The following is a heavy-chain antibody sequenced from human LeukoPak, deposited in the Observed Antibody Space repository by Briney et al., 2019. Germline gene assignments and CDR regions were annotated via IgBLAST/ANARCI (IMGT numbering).Heavy chain of an antibody. Sequence: ASVRVPCKAFGYSFSTTYINWVRQAPGQGLEWMGRISAYNGGTAYAQKFQGRVTMTTDSSTTTAYLHLASLRSGDTAVYYCARGGTYYPCIDYWGQGTLVTVSS. D-gene: IGHD1-26*01. V-gene: IGHV1-18*01. CDR3: ARGGTYYPCIDY. CDR2: ISAYNGGT. CDR1: GYSFSTTY. J-gene: IGHJ4*01.